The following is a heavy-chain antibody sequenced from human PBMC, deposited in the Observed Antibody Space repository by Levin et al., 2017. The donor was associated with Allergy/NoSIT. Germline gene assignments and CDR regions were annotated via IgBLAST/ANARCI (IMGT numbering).Heavy chain of an antibody. Sequence: GGSRRLSCAASGFTFSSYAMHWVRQAPGKGLEWVAVISYDGSNKYYADSVKGRFTISRDNSKNTLYLQMNSLRAEDTAVYYCAGNGITMVQTPRADGTETNWFDPWGQGTLVTVSS. D-gene: IGHD3-10*01. CDR3: AGNGITMVQTPRADGTETNWFDP. CDR1: GFTFSSYA. CDR2: ISYDGSNK. V-gene: IGHV3-30-3*01. J-gene: IGHJ5*02.